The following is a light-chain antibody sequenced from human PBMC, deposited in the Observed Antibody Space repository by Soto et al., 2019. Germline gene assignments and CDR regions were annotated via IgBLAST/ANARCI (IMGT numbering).Light chain of an antibody. V-gene: IGKV3-20*01. CDR2: GAS. J-gene: IGKJ5*01. CDR3: QQYGSSTLFT. Sequence: PGERARLSCSASQAVGGTYLAWYQHKPGQAPRLLIYGASNRVAGIPDRFGGSGSGTDFTLTISRLEPEDFAVYYCQQYGSSTLFTFGQGTRLEIK. CDR1: QAVGGTY.